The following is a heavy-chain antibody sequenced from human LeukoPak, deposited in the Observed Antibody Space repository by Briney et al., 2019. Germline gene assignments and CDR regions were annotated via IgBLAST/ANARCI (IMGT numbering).Heavy chain of an antibody. D-gene: IGHD6-13*01. V-gene: IGHV4-4*07. J-gene: IGHJ5*02. CDR2: IYTSGST. CDR3: ARAHSSSWYGNWFDP. CDR1: GGSISSYY. Sequence: SETLSLTCTLSGGSISSYYWSWIRQPAGKGLEWIGRIYTSGSTNYNPSLKSRVTMSVDTSKNRFSLKLSSATAADTAVYYCARAHSSSWYGNWFDPWGQGTLVTVSS.